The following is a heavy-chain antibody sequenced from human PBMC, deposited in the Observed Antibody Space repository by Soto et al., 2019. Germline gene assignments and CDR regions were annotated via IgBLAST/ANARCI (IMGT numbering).Heavy chain of an antibody. D-gene: IGHD3-10*01. CDR2: ISRSGANI. J-gene: IGHJ4*02. V-gene: IGHV3-21*04. CDR1: GFNFSDYY. CDR3: ARGINRSGAY. Sequence: GWSLRLSCAGSGFNFSDYYMVWVRQAPGKGLEWVSSISRSGANIHYADSVKGRFTISRDNARNSLYLQMNSLRAEDTARYFCARGINRSGAYWGQGT.